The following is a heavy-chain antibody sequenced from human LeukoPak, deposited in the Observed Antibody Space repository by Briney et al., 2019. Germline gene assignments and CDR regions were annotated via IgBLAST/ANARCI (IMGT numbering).Heavy chain of an antibody. CDR1: GGSFSGYY. CDR2: IYTSGST. J-gene: IGHJ5*02. V-gene: IGHV4-4*07. Sequence: SGTLSLTCTVYGGSFSGYYWSWIRQPAGKGLEWIGRIYTSGSTNYNPSLKSRVTISVDTSKNQFSLKLSSVTAADTAVYYCARSYYYDSSGYLGFGDWFDPWGQGTLVTVSS. D-gene: IGHD3-22*01. CDR3: ARSYYYDSSGYLGFGDWFDP.